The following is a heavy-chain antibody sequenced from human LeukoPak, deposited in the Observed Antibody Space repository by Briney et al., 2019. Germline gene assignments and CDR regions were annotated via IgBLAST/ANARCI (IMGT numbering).Heavy chain of an antibody. Sequence: GSLRLSCAASGFTFSNAWMSWVRQPPGKGLEWVGYIYYSGSTNYNPSLKSRVTISVDTSKNQFSLSLTSVTAADTAVYYCARQPQRVGATTWDFWFDPWGQGTLVTVSS. V-gene: IGHV4-59*08. J-gene: IGHJ5*02. CDR3: ARQPQRVGATTWDFWFDP. CDR1: GFTFSNAW. D-gene: IGHD1-26*01. CDR2: IYYSGST.